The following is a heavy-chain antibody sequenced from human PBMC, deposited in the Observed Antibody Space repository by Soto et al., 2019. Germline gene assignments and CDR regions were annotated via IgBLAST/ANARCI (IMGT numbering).Heavy chain of an antibody. J-gene: IGHJ5*02. CDR1: GGSFSGYY. V-gene: IGHV4-34*01. D-gene: IGHD3-3*01. Sequence: SETLSLTCAVYGGSFSGYYWSWIRQPPGKGLEWIGEINHSGSTNYNPSLKSRVTISVDTSKNQFSLKLSSVTAADTAVYYCARRPRSYDFWSAYYIWFHPWGQGTLVTVSS. CDR2: INHSGST. CDR3: ARRPRSYDFWSAYYIWFHP.